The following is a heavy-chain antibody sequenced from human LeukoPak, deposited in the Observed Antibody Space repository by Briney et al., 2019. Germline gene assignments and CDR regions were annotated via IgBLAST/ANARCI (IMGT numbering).Heavy chain of an antibody. CDR3: ARCNHDSSGHWFGMDV. CDR2: IIPIFGTA. J-gene: IGHJ6*02. CDR1: GGTFRSYA. D-gene: IGHD3-22*01. V-gene: IGHV1-69*13. Sequence: GASVKVSCEASGGTFRSYAISWVRQAPGQGLEWMGGIIPIFGTANYAQKFQGRVTITADESTSTAYMELSSLRSEDTAVYYCARCNHDSSGHWFGMDVWGQGTTVTVSS.